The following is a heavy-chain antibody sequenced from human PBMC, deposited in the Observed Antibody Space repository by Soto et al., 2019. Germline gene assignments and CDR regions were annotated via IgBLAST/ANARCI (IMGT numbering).Heavy chain of an antibody. J-gene: IGHJ5*02. CDR3: ARGQRFSDWFDP. Sequence: QVQLQESGPGLVKPSETLSLTCTVSGGDISTYYWTWILQPAAKVLEWIGRIYSSWSTKYNPSLRSRVTMSLDTSKNHFSLRLSSVTAADTAVYYCARGQRFSDWFDPWGQGTLVSVAS. D-gene: IGHD3-3*01. V-gene: IGHV4-4*07. CDR1: GGDISTYY. CDR2: IYSSWST.